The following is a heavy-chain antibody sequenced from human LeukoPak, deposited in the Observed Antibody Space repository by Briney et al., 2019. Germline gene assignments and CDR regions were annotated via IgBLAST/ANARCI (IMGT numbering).Heavy chain of an antibody. D-gene: IGHD2-15*01. J-gene: IGHJ5*02. CDR1: GFIFSSYS. Sequence: GGSLRLSCAASGFIFSSYSMNWVRQAPGKGLEWVSSISTSSSYIYYADSVRGRFTISRDNAKNSLYLQMNSLRAEDTAVYSCARGADGVSSNSRGWFDPWGQGTLVTVSS. CDR3: ARGADGVSSNSRGWFDP. CDR2: ISTSSSYI. V-gene: IGHV3-21*01.